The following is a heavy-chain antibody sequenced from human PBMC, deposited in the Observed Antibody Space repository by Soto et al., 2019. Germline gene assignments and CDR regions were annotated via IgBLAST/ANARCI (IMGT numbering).Heavy chain of an antibody. CDR2: ISGSGGST. V-gene: IGHV3-23*01. D-gene: IGHD3-16*01. Sequence: GGSLRLSCAASGFTFSSYAMSWVRQAPGKGLEWVSAISGSGGSTYYADSVKGRFTISRDNSKNTLYLQMNSLRAEDTAVYYCAKDLEYDYIWGSPGAFDIWGQGTMVTVSS. CDR3: AKDLEYDYIWGSPGAFDI. CDR1: GFTFSSYA. J-gene: IGHJ3*02.